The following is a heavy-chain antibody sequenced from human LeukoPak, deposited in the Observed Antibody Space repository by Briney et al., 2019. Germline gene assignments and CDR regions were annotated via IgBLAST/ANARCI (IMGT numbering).Heavy chain of an antibody. CDR2: MSGSGSTI. Sequence: PGGSLRLSCAASGSTFSDYYMNWIRQAPGKGLEWISYMSGSGSTISYADSVTGRFTVSRDNAKNSLYLQMDSLRAEDTAVYYCARSILPAANAIDYWGQGTLLTVSS. J-gene: IGHJ4*02. D-gene: IGHD2-2*01. CDR1: GSTFSDYY. CDR3: ARSILPAANAIDY. V-gene: IGHV3-11*04.